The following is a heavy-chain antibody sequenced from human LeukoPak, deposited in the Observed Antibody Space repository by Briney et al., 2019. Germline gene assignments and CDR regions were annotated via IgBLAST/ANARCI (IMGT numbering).Heavy chain of an antibody. CDR2: INHSGST. D-gene: IGHD6-25*01. CDR3: ARSGPQRTAWFDP. CDR1: GGSFRGYY. J-gene: IGHJ5*02. V-gene: IGHV4-34*01. Sequence: SETLSLTCAVYGGSFRGYYWSWIRQPPGKGLEWIGEINHSGSTNYNPSLKSRVTISVDTSKNQFSLKLSSVTAADTAVYYCARSGPQRTAWFDPWGQGTLVTVSS.